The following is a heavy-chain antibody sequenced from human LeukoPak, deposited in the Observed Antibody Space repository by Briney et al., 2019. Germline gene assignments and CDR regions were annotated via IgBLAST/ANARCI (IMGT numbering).Heavy chain of an antibody. CDR1: VYTFTSYG. Sequence: ASVKVSCKASVYTFTSYGISWVRQAPGQGLEWMGWISAYNGNTNYAQKLQGRVTMTTDTSTSTAYMALRSLRSDDTAVYYCARSDYRNYYYYGMDVWGQGTTVTVSS. J-gene: IGHJ6*02. V-gene: IGHV1-18*01. CDR3: ARSDYRNYYYYGMDV. CDR2: ISAYNGNT. D-gene: IGHD4-11*01.